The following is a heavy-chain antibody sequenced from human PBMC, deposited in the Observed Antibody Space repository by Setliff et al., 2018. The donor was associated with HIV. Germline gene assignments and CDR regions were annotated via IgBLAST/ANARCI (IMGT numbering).Heavy chain of an antibody. CDR3: AKDRGRGNWLDP. CDR2: INPDSGAT. V-gene: IGHV1-2*02. Sequence: ASVKVSCKSSGYTFTAYYIHWVRQARGQGLEWMGWINPDSGATKYAEKFEGRVSLTRDTSINTAYMELSSLRSEDTAVYCCAKDRGRGNWLDPWGQGTLVTVSS. CDR1: GYTFTAYY. D-gene: IGHD3-16*01. J-gene: IGHJ5*02.